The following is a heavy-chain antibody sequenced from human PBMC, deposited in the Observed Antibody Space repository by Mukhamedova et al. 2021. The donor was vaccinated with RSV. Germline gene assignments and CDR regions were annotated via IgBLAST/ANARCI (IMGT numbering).Heavy chain of an antibody. Sequence: TISRDNAKNSLYLQMNSLRAEDTAVYYCAREDGYNAFDIWRQGTMVTVSS. CDR3: AREDGYNAFDI. D-gene: IGHD5-24*01. V-gene: IGHV3-48*03. J-gene: IGHJ3*02.